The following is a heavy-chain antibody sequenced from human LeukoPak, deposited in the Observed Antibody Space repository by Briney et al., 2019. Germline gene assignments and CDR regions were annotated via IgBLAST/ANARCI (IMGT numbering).Heavy chain of an antibody. Sequence: ESGPTLVNPTQTLTLTCTFSGFSLSTSGVGVGWIRQPPGKALEWLALIYWDDDKRYSPSLKSRLTITKDTSKNQVVLTMTNMDPVDTATYYCAHSLTIFGVVTPGYFDYWGQGTLVTASS. J-gene: IGHJ4*02. V-gene: IGHV2-5*02. CDR1: GFSLSTSGVG. D-gene: IGHD3-3*01. CDR3: AHSLTIFGVVTPGYFDY. CDR2: IYWDDDK.